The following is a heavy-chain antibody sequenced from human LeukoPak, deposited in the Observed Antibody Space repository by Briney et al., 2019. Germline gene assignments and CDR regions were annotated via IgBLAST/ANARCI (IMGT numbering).Heavy chain of an antibody. D-gene: IGHD6-13*01. CDR3: ARDPSNTSGWSPYFDY. CDR2: ISAYNRDT. V-gene: IGHV1-18*01. CDR1: GYTYTNQG. J-gene: IGHJ4*02. Sequence: ASVKVSCKASGYTYTNQGITWVRQAPGQGLELGGWISAYNRDTRYAQSFQGRVTLITESSTYTAYMELRSLTSDDTAVYYCARDPSNTSGWSPYFDYWGQGTLVTVSA.